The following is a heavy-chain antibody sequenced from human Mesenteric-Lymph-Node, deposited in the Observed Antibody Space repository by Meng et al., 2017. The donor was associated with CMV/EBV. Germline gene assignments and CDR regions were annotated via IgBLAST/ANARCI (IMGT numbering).Heavy chain of an antibody. CDR1: GGSFSGYY. CDR2: INHSGST. D-gene: IGHD5-24*01. Sequence: SETLSLTCAVYGGSFSGYYWSWIRQPPGKGLEWIGEINHSGSTNYNPSLKSRVTISVDTSKNQFSLKLSSVTAANTAVYYCASSVITGYWGQGTLVTVSS. V-gene: IGHV4-34*01. J-gene: IGHJ4*02. CDR3: ASSVITGY.